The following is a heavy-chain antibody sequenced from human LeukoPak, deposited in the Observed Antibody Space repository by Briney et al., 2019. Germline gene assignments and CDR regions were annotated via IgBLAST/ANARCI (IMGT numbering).Heavy chain of an antibody. CDR3: TTGAMVRGVIITWLDY. J-gene: IGHJ4*02. CDR2: FDPEDGET. CDR1: GYTLTELS. V-gene: IGHV1-24*01. Sequence: GASVKVSCKVSGYTLTELSMHWVRQAPGKGLEWMGGFDPEDGETIYAQKFQGRVNMTEDTSTDTAYMELSSLRSEDTAVYYCTTGAMVRGVIITWLDYWGQGTLVTVSS. D-gene: IGHD3-10*01.